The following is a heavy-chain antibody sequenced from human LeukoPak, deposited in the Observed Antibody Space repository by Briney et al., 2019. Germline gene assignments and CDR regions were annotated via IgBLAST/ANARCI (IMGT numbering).Heavy chain of an antibody. V-gene: IGHV4-39*07. Sequence: KSSETLSLTCNVSGASISTGTSYWGWIRQPPGRGLEWIGSIYHSGYTYYNPSLKSRVTISVDRSKNQFSLKLSSVTAADTAVYYCARGLNFDLWGRGTLVTVSS. CDR3: ARGLNFDL. J-gene: IGHJ2*01. CDR2: IYHSGYT. CDR1: GASISTGTSY.